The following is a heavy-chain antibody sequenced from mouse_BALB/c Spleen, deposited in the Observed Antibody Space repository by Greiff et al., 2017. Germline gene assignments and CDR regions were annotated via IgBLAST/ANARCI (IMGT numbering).Heavy chain of an antibody. CDR1: GFTFSSYA. Sequence: EVQGVESGGGLVKPGGSLKLSCAASGFTFSSYAMSWVRQSPEKRLEWVAEISSGGSYTYYPDTVTGRFTISRDNAKNTLYLEMSSLRSEDTAMYYCARGYDGRGHYAMDYWGQGTSVTVSS. CDR2: ISSGGSYT. V-gene: IGHV5-9-4*01. D-gene: IGHD2-14*01. CDR3: ARGYDGRGHYAMDY. J-gene: IGHJ4*01.